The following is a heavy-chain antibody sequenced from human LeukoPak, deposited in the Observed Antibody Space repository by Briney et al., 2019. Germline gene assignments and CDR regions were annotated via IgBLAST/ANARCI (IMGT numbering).Heavy chain of an antibody. CDR3: ARVRGRKAGGNWNSGYFDY. J-gene: IGHJ4*02. V-gene: IGHV1-2*02. CDR2: INPNSGGT. Sequence: EASVKVSCKASGYTFTGYYMHWVRQAPGQGLEWMGWINPNSGGTNYAQKFQGRVTMTRDTSISTAYMELSRLRSDDTAVYYCARVRGRKAGGNWNSGYFDYWGQGTLVTVSS. CDR1: GYTFTGYY. D-gene: IGHD1-7*01.